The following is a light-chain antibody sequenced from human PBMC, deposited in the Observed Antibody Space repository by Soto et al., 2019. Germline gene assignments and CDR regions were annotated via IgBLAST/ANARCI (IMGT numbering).Light chain of an antibody. CDR1: QSVSSN. Sequence: EIVLTQSPATLSLSPGERATLSCRASQSVSSNLAWYQQKLGQAPRLLIYGASTRATGIPARFSGSGSGTEFTLTISSLQSEDFAVYYCQQYDNWPRSFGGGTKVDIK. CDR3: QQYDNWPRS. J-gene: IGKJ4*01. CDR2: GAS. V-gene: IGKV3-15*01.